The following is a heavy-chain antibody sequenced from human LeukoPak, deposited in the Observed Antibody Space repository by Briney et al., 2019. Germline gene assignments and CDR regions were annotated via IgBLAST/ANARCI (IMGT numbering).Heavy chain of an antibody. CDR2: IQPGDGDT. CDR1: GYSFTNYW. CDR3: ARPTPVYSSSWDIVAFDI. J-gene: IGHJ3*02. V-gene: IGHV5-51*01. Sequence: GESLKISCKASGYSFTNYWIGWVRQMPGKGLEWMGIIQPGDGDTRYSPSFQGQVTISADKSISTAYLQWSSLKASDTAMYYCARPTPVYSSSWDIVAFDIWGQGTMVTVSS. D-gene: IGHD6-6*01.